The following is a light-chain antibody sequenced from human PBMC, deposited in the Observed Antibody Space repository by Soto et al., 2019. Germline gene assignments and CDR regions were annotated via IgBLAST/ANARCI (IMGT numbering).Light chain of an antibody. J-gene: IGLJ1*01. CDR3: SSYTSTTTLSV. Sequence: QSVLTQPASVSGSPGQSITISCTGTSSDLYDYNYVSWYQQHPGKAPKLLIYEVSDRPSGVSDRFSGSKSGNTASLTISGLLPEDEADYYCSSYTSTTTLSVFGTGTKVTV. CDR1: SSDLYDYNY. V-gene: IGLV2-14*01. CDR2: EVS.